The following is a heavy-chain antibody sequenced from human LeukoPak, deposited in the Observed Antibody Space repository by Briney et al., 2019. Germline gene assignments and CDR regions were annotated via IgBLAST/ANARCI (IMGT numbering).Heavy chain of an antibody. D-gene: IGHD7-27*01. J-gene: IGHJ5*02. V-gene: IGHV3-7*01. Sequence: PGGSLRLSCAASGFTFSRYGMNWVRQAPGKGLEWVANIKQDGSEKYYVDSVKGRFTISRDNAKNSLYLQMNSLRAEDTAVYYCARDYYLGIVDQWGQGTRVTVSS. CDR3: ARDYYLGIVDQ. CDR1: GFTFSRYG. CDR2: IKQDGSEK.